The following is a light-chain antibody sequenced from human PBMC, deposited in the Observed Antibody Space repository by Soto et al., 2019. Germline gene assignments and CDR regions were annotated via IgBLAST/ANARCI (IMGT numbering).Light chain of an antibody. CDR2: AAS. Sequence: DIQMTQSPSSLSASVGDRVTITCRASQSISSYLNWYQQKPGKAPKLLIYAASSLQSGVPSRFSGSRSGTDFTLTISSLQPEDFATYYCQQSYSTPPITFGQETRLEIK. V-gene: IGKV1-39*01. J-gene: IGKJ5*01. CDR1: QSISSY. CDR3: QQSYSTPPIT.